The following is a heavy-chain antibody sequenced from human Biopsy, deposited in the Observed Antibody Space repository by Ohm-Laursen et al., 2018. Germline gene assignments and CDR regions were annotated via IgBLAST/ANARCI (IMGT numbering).Heavy chain of an antibody. CDR3: ARELGDFWGGRQFDF. J-gene: IGHJ5*01. D-gene: IGHD3-3*01. CDR2: IDPKSGGT. CDR1: GYTFTGYH. Sequence: ASAKVSCKASGYTFTGYHVHWVRQAPGQGLEWMGWIDPKSGGTNYAQKFQGRVTMTRDTSISTTYMELRRLTSDDTAVFYCARELGDFWGGRQFDFWGQGTLVTVSS. V-gene: IGHV1-2*02.